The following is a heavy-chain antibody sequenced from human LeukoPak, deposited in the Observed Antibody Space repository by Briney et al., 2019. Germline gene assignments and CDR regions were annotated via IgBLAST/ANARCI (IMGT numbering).Heavy chain of an antibody. V-gene: IGHV1-69*06. J-gene: IGHJ5*02. Sequence: SVKVSCKASGGTFSSYAISWVRQAPGQGLEWMGGIIPIFGTANYAQKFQGRVTITADKSTSTAYMELSSLGSEDTAVYYCARLITMVRGVTSYNWFDPWGQGTLVTVSS. CDR2: IIPIFGTA. D-gene: IGHD3-10*01. CDR3: ARLITMVRGVTSYNWFDP. CDR1: GGTFSSYA.